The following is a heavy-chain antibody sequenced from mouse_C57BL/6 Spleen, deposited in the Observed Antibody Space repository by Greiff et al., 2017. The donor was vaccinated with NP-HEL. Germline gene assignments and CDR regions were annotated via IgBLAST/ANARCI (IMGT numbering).Heavy chain of an antibody. Sequence: QVQLQQPGAELVRPGSSVKLSCKASGYTFNSYWMDWVKQRPGQGLEWIGNIYPSDSETDYNQKFKDKATLTVDKSASTVYMQLSSLTSEDSAVYYCARRILRYPFDYWGQGTTLTVSS. CDR3: ARRILRYPFDY. J-gene: IGHJ2*01. V-gene: IGHV1-61*01. D-gene: IGHD1-1*01. CDR2: IYPSDSET. CDR1: GYTFNSYW.